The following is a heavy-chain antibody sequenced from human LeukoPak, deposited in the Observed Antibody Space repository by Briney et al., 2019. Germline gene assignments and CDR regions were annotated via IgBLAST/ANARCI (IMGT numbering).Heavy chain of an antibody. D-gene: IGHD3-22*01. V-gene: IGHV4-59*01. CDR2: IYYSGST. J-gene: IGHJ4*02. CDR1: GGSISSYY. CDR3: AREDYYDSSGFDY. Sequence: SETLSLTCTVSGGSISSYYWSWIRQPPGKGLEWIGYIYYSGSTNYNPSLKSRVTISVDTSKNQFSLKLSSVTAADTAVYYCAREDYYDSSGFDYWGQGTLVTVSS.